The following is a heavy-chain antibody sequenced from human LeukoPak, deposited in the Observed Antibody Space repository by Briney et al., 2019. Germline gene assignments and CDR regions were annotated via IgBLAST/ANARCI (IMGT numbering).Heavy chain of an antibody. CDR3: AKGSSGYFADL. V-gene: IGHV3-23*01. D-gene: IGHD3-22*01. J-gene: IGHJ5*02. CDR1: GFIFNNYG. CDR2: ISNDGGGI. Sequence: PGGSLRLSCAASGFIFNNYGLIWVRQAPGKGLQWVSAISNDGGGIQYADFVKGRFTISRDNSKNMLFLQMNSLTAEDTALYYCAKGSSGYFADLWGQGTLVTVYS.